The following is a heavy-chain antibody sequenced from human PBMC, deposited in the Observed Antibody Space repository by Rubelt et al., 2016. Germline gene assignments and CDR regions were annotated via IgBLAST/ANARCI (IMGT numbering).Heavy chain of an antibody. CDR2: IYYSGST. D-gene: IGHD2-2*01. J-gene: IGHJ6*02. CDR3: ARVNRQLLSYIPRGYYYYGMDV. Sequence: QVQLQESGPGLVKPSETLSLTISSYYWSWIRQPPGKGLEWIGYIYYSGSTNYNPSLKSRVTISVDTSKNQFSLKLSSVTAADTAVYYCARVNRQLLSYIPRGYYYYGMDVWGQGTTVTVSS. CDR1: ISSYY. V-gene: IGHV4-59*01.